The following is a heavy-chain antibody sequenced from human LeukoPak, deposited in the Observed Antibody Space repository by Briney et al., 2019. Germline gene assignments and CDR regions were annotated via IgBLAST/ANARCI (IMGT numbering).Heavy chain of an antibody. V-gene: IGHV4-59*08. CDR2: IYYSGST. CDR1: GGSISSYY. CDR3: AVEYYDILTGYPRGFDP. D-gene: IGHD3-9*01. J-gene: IGHJ5*02. Sequence: SETLSLTCTVSGGSISSYYWSWIRQPPGKGLEWIGYIYYSGSTNYNPSLKSRVTISVDTSKNQFSLKLSSVTAADTAVYYCAVEYYDILTGYPRGFDPWGHGTLVTVSS.